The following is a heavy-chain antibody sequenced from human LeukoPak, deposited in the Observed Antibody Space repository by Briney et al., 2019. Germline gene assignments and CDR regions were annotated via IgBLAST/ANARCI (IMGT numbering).Heavy chain of an antibody. V-gene: IGHV3-48*04. J-gene: IGHJ4*02. Sequence: PGGSLRLSCAASGFSFSTHRMNWVRQAPGKGLEWVSYITSSSSTMYYADSVRGRFTISRDNAKNSLYLQMNSLRAEDTAVYYCTTSYDILTGFDYWGQGTLVTVSS. D-gene: IGHD3-9*01. CDR2: ITSSSSTM. CDR3: TTSYDILTGFDY. CDR1: GFSFSTHR.